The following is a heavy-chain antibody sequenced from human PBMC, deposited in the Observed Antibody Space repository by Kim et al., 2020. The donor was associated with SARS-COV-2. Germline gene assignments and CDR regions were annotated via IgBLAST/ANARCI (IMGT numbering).Heavy chain of an antibody. CDR1: GGSFSAYS. D-gene: IGHD3-3*01. J-gene: IGHJ6*02. Sequence: SETLSLTCAVYGGSFSAYSWIWIRQAPGKGLEWIGEVNHSGITKYHPSLKSRVTISVYTSKNQFSLKLPSVTAADTAVFYCARGRAGVVPSPILGLGPYYYYAMDVWGQGTTVTVS. CDR3: ARGRAGVVPSPILGLGPYYYYAMDV. CDR2: VNHSGIT. V-gene: IGHV4-34*01.